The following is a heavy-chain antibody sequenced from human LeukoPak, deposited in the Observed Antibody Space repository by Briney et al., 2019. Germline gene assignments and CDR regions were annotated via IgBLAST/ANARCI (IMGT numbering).Heavy chain of an antibody. CDR1: GYTFSSHY. CDR2: INPSGGRT. Sequence: GASVKVSCKASGYTFSSHYIHWVRQAPGQGLEWMGIINPSGGRTNYAQNFQGRVTMTRDMSTSTVYMELSSLRSEDTAIYYCARDRGTRWFGDLLPYYMDVWGKGTTVTISS. CDR3: ARDRGTRWFGDLLPYYMDV. J-gene: IGHJ6*03. V-gene: IGHV1-46*01. D-gene: IGHD3-10*01.